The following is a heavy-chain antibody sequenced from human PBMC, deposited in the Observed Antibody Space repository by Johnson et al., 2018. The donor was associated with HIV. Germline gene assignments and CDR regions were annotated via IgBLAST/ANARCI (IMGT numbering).Heavy chain of an antibody. CDR3: ARDRYCSGGSCYLRSRADAFNI. J-gene: IGHJ3*02. D-gene: IGHD2-15*01. CDR2: VISGSTI. CDR1: GFTVSSNY. V-gene: IGHV3-69-1*01. Sequence: VQLVESGGGVVQPGGSLRLSCAASGFTVSSNYMSWVRQAPGKGLEWVSVISGSTIYYADSVKGRFTISRDNAKNSLYLQMNSLRAEDTAVYYCARDRYCSGGSCYLRSRADAFNIWGQGTMVTVSS.